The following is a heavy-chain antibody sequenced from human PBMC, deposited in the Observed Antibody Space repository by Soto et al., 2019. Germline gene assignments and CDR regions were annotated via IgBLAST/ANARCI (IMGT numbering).Heavy chain of an antibody. J-gene: IGHJ4*02. D-gene: IGHD1-26*01. CDR3: VCPPGILGATDRHRFDY. CDR1: GFTFSSYG. V-gene: IGHV3-30*03. CDR2: ISYDGSNK. Sequence: PGGSLRLSCAASGFTFSSYGMHWVRQAPGKGLEWVAVISYDGSNKYYADSVKGRFTISRDNSKNTLYLQMNSLRAEDTAVYYCVCPPGILGATDRHRFDYWGQGTLVTVSS.